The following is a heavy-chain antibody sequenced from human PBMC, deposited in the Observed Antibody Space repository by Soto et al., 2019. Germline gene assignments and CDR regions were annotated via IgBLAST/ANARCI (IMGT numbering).Heavy chain of an antibody. CDR3: ASYDPYRLKNYYDILGTFDY. D-gene: IGHD3-9*01. CDR1: GYTFTSYG. J-gene: IGHJ4*02. CDR2: ISAYNGNT. V-gene: IGHV1-18*01. Sequence: GASVKVSCKASGYTFTSYGISWVRQAPGQGLEWMGWISAYNGNTNYAQKLQGRVTMTTDTSTSTAYMELRSLRSDDTAVYYCASYDPYRLKNYYDILGTFDYWGQGTLVTVSS.